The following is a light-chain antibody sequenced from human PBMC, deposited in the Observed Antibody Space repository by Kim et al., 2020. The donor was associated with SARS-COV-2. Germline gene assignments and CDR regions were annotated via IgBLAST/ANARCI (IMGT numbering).Light chain of an antibody. CDR2: AVT. Sequence: GQSITISCTGTSSDIGGYDDVSWYQQHPGKAPQLMIYAVTKRPSGVSNRFSGSKSGTAASLTISGLQAEDEADYYCISYTSATTWVFGGGTKLTVL. CDR1: SSDIGGYDD. V-gene: IGLV2-14*03. J-gene: IGLJ3*02. CDR3: ISYTSATTWV.